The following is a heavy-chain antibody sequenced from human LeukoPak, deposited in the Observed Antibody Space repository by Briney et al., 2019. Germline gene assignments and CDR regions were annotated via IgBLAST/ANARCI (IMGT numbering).Heavy chain of an antibody. D-gene: IGHD4-17*01. V-gene: IGHV3-21*01. J-gene: IGHJ4*02. CDR2: IRSSSSYI. Sequence: GGSLRLSCAASGFTFSSYSMNWVRQAPGKGPEWVSSIRSSSSYIYYADSVKGRFTISRDNAKNSLYLQMNSLRAEDTAVYYCARIKYGDYTFDYWGQGTLVTVSS. CDR1: GFTFSSYS. CDR3: ARIKYGDYTFDY.